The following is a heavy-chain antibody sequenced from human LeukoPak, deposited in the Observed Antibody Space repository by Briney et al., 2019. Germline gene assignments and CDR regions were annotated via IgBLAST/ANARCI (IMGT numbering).Heavy chain of an antibody. CDR1: GYTFTGYY. J-gene: IGHJ4*02. CDR3: ARGILVGATRNKLIDY. Sequence: ASVKVSCKASGYTFTGYYMHWVRQAPGQGLEWMGWINPNSGGTNYAQKFQGRVTMTRNTSISTAYMELSSLRSEDTAVYYCARGILVGATRNKLIDYWGQGTLVTVSS. D-gene: IGHD1-26*01. V-gene: IGHV1-2*02. CDR2: INPNSGGT.